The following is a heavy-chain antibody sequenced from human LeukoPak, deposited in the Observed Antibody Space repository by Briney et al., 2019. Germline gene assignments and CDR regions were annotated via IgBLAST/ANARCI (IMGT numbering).Heavy chain of an antibody. J-gene: IGHJ5*02. CDR2: INPKNGGT. D-gene: IGHD3-10*01. Sequence: ASVKVSCKASGFTFTAYYIHWVRQAPGQGLEWMGWINPKNGGTTYAQNFQGRVTMTRDTSISTAYMEISSLRSDDTAVCYCARGGSGSYSGWFDPWGQGTLVTVSS. V-gene: IGHV1-2*02. CDR1: GFTFTAYY. CDR3: ARGGSGSYSGWFDP.